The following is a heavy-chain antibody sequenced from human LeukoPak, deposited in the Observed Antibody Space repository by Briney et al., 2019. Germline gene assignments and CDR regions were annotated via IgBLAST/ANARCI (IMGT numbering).Heavy chain of an antibody. D-gene: IGHD5-18*01. CDR3: ARGFAVDTAMVD. Sequence: ASVKVSCKASGYTYTSYGMHWVRQAPGQRLEWMGWINAGNGNTKYSQKFQGRITITRDTSASTVYMELSSLRSEDTAVHYCARGFAVDTAMVDWGQGTLVTVSS. J-gene: IGHJ4*02. V-gene: IGHV1-3*01. CDR2: INAGNGNT. CDR1: GYTYTSYG.